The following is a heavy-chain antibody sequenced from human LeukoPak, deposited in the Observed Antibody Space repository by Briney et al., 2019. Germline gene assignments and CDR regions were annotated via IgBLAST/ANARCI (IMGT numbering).Heavy chain of an antibody. CDR2: ISAYNVNT. Sequence: ASVKVSCKASGYTFTSYGISWVRQAPGQGLEWMRWISAYNVNTNYAQKLQGRVTMTTDTSTSTAYMELRSLRSDDTAVYYCTRDTPLLFGESNWFDPWGQGNLVTVSS. V-gene: IGHV1-18*04. CDR3: TRDTPLLFGESNWFDP. D-gene: IGHD3-10*01. J-gene: IGHJ5*02. CDR1: GYTFTSYG.